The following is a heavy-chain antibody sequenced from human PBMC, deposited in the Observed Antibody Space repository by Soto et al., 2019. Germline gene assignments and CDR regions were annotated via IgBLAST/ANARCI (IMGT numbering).Heavy chain of an antibody. CDR2: IYYSGST. J-gene: IGHJ6*02. CDR1: GGSISSGGYY. D-gene: IGHD2-15*01. Sequence: QVQLQESGPGLVKPSQTLSLTCTVSGGSISSGGYYWSWIRQHPGKGLEWIGYIYYSGSTYYNPSLKSRVTISVDTSKNQFSLKLSSVTAADTAVYYCARDACSGGSCYSNYYYGSYVWGQGTTVTVSS. CDR3: ARDACSGGSCYSNYYYGSYV. V-gene: IGHV4-31*03.